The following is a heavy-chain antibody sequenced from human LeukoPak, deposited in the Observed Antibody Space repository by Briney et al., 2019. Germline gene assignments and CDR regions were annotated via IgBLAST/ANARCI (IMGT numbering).Heavy chain of an antibody. D-gene: IGHD2-15*01. CDR1: GYTFTSYG. V-gene: IGHV1-18*01. J-gene: IGHJ6*02. CDR2: ISAYNGNT. CDR3: ARGSSKGLVVAVLNYYYYGMDV. Sequence: GASVKVSCKASGYTFTSYGISWVRQAPGQGLEWMGWISAYNGNTSYAQKLQGRVTMTTDTSTSTAYMELRSLRSDDTAVYYCARGSSKGLVVAVLNYYYYGMDVWGQGTTVTVSS.